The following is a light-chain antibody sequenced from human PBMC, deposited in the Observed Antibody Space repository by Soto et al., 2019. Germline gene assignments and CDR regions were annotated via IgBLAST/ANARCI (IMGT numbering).Light chain of an antibody. CDR1: QSIRSER. J-gene: IGKJ5*01. CDR3: QEYDGAPIT. Sequence: EIVLTQSPDTLSLSPGERATLSCRASQSIRSERLAWYQQKPGQAPRLVIFDASNRASGMPERFSGSGSGTDFTLTIARLEPEGFAVYYCQEYDGAPITFGLGTRLEIK. CDR2: DAS. V-gene: IGKV3-20*01.